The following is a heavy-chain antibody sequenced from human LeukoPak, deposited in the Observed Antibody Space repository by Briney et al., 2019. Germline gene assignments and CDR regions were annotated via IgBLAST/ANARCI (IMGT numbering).Heavy chain of an antibody. J-gene: IGHJ5*02. D-gene: IGHD4-17*01. Sequence: GESLKISCKGSGYSLTSYWIAWVRQMPGKGLEWMGIIYPGDSDTRYSPSFQGQVTISADTSITTAYLQWSSLTASDTAMYYCTAGFTVATTAAWGQGTLVTVSS. CDR1: GYSLTSYW. CDR2: IYPGDSDT. V-gene: IGHV5-51*01. CDR3: TAGFTVATTAA.